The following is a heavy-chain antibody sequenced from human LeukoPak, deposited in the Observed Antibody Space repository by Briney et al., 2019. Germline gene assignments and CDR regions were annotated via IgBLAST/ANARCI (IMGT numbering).Heavy chain of an antibody. D-gene: IGHD3-9*01. Sequence: GGTLRLSCAASGFTFSSYGMSWVRQAPGKGLEWVSAISGSGGSTYYADSVKGRFTISRDNSKNTLSLQMNSLRAEDTAVYYCAKGANLRYFDWLHFDYWGQGTLVTVSS. CDR2: ISGSGGST. V-gene: IGHV3-23*01. J-gene: IGHJ4*02. CDR1: GFTFSSYG. CDR3: AKGANLRYFDWLHFDY.